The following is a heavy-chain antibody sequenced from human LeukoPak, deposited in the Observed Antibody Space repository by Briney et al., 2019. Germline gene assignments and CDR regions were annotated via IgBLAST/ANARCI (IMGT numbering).Heavy chain of an antibody. Sequence: WGSLRLSYAASGFTVSSNYMSWVRQAPGKGLEWVSVIYSGGSTYYADSVKGRFTISRDNSKNTLYLQMNSLRAEDTAVYYCARAGGSGSYTLYYFDYWGQGTLVTVSS. CDR3: ARAGGSGSYTLYYFDY. CDR1: GFTVSSNY. V-gene: IGHV3-66*01. D-gene: IGHD3-10*01. CDR2: IYSGGST. J-gene: IGHJ4*02.